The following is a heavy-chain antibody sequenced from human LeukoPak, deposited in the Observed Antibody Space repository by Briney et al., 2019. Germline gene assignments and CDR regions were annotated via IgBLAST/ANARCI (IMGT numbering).Heavy chain of an antibody. CDR3: AELGITMIGGV. D-gene: IGHD3-10*02. Sequence: GGPLRLSCAASGFTFSSYEMNWVRQAPGKGLEWVSYISSSGSTIYYADSVKGRFTISRDNAKNSLYLQMNSLRAEDTAVHYCAELGITMIGGVWGKGTTVTISS. V-gene: IGHV3-48*03. CDR1: GFTFSSYE. CDR2: ISSSGSTI. J-gene: IGHJ6*04.